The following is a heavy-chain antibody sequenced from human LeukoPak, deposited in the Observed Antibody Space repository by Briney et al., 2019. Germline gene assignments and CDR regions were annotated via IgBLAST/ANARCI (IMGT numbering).Heavy chain of an antibody. Sequence: GGSLRLSCAASGFTFSSYAMSWVRQAPGKGLEWVSAISGSGGSTYYADSVKGRFTISRDNSKNTLYLQMNSLRAEDTAVYYCAKEPYSGSWYNHWFGPWGQGTLVTVFS. CDR2: ISGSGGST. D-gene: IGHD6-13*01. J-gene: IGHJ5*02. CDR3: AKEPYSGSWYNHWFGP. CDR1: GFTFSSYA. V-gene: IGHV3-23*01.